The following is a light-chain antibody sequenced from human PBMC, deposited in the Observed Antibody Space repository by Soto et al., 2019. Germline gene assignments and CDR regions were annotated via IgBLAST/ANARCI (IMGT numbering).Light chain of an antibody. J-gene: IGLJ2*01. CDR2: LNTDGSH. V-gene: IGLV4-69*01. CDR3: QTWGTGIGV. Sequence: QLVLTQSPSASASLGASVKLTCTLSSGHSSYAIAWHQQQPEKGPRYLMKLNTDGSHSKGDGIPDRFSGATSGAECYLTISNLQSEDEADYYCQTWGTGIGVFGGGTKLTVL. CDR1: SGHSSYA.